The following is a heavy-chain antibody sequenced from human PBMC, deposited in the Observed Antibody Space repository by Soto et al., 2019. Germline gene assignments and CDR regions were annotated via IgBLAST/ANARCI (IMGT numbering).Heavy chain of an antibody. CDR1: GGTFSSYA. Sequence: ASVKVSCKASGGTFSSYAISWVRQAPGQGLEWMGGIIPIFGTANYAQKFQGRVTTTADESTSTAYMELSSLRSEDTAVYYCARATYYYDSSGYYPVGYFDYWGQGTLVTVSS. V-gene: IGHV1-69*13. D-gene: IGHD3-22*01. CDR2: IIPIFGTA. J-gene: IGHJ4*02. CDR3: ARATYYYDSSGYYPVGYFDY.